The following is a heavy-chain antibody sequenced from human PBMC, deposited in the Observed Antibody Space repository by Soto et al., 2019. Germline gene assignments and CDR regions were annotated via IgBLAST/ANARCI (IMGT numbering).Heavy chain of an antibody. J-gene: IGHJ4*02. CDR1: GYTFTTYG. CDR2: ISAHNGNT. D-gene: IGHD3-10*01. CDR3: ARGGYGAY. V-gene: IGHV1-18*01. Sequence: QVHLVQSGAEVKKPGASVKVSCKGSGYTFTTYGITWVRQAPGQGLEWMGWISAHNGNTIYAQKLQGRVTVTRDTSTSTAYLELRSLRSDDTAVYYCARGGYGAYWGQGALVTVSS.